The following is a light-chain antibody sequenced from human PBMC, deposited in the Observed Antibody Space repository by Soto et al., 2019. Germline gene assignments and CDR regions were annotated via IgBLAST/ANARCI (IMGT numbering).Light chain of an antibody. CDR2: DAS. V-gene: IGKV3-11*01. CDR1: QSVSGY. CDR3: QQRHMWPIT. Sequence: IVMTQSPVTLSLSPGERATLSCRASQSVSGYLAWYQQKPGQAPRLLIYDASNRATGIPARFSGSGSGTDFTLTISSLEPEDSAVYYCQQRHMWPITFGQGTRLEIK. J-gene: IGKJ5*01.